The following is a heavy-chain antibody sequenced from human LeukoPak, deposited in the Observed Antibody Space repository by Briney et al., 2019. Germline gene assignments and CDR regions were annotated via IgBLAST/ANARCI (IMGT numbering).Heavy chain of an antibody. CDR3: ARVSERYYYYYYMDV. J-gene: IGHJ6*03. CDR2: INPNSGGT. Sequence: GASVKVSCKASGYTFTGYYMHWVRQAPGQGLEWMGWINPNSGGTNYAQKFQGRVTMTRDTSISTAYMELSRLRSDDTAVYYCARVSERYYYYYYMDVWGKGTTVTISS. D-gene: IGHD1-1*01. CDR1: GYTFTGYY. V-gene: IGHV1-2*02.